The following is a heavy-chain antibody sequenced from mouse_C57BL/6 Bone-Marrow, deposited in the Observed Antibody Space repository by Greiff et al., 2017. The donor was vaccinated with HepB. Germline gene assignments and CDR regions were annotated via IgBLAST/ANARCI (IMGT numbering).Heavy chain of an antibody. D-gene: IGHD1-1*01. CDR2: ISYSGST. J-gene: IGHJ2*01. CDR1: GYSITSDY. Sequence: VQLKESGPGLAKPSQTLSLTCSVTGYSITSDYWNWIRKFPGNKLEYMGYISYSGSTYYNPSLKSRISITRDTSKNQYYLQLNSVTTEDTATYYCARTIYYYGSSLYYFDYWGQGTTLTVSS. CDR3: ARTIYYYGSSLYYFDY. V-gene: IGHV3-8*01.